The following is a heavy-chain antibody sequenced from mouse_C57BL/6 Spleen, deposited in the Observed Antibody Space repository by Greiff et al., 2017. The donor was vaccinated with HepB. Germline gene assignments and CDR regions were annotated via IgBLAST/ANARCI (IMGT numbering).Heavy chain of an antibody. CDR3: ARSGEVYYDEAWFAY. Sequence: QVQLQQSGPELVKPGASVKISCKASGYAFSSSWMNWVKQRPGKGLEWIGRIYPGDGDTNYNGKFKGKATLTADKSSSTAYMQLSSLTSEDSAVYFCARSGEVYYDEAWFAYWGQGTLVTVSA. V-gene: IGHV1-82*01. D-gene: IGHD2-4*01. CDR2: IYPGDGDT. J-gene: IGHJ3*01. CDR1: GYAFSSSW.